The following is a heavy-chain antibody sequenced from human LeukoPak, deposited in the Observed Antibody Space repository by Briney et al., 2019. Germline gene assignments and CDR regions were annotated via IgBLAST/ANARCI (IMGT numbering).Heavy chain of an antibody. CDR2: IIPIFGTA. Sequence: SVKVSCKASGGTFSSYAISWVRQAPGQGLEWMGGIIPIFGTANYAQKFQGRVTITADESASTAYMELSSLRSEDTAVYYCARVYYDILTGRSVPYYYYYGMDVWGQGTTVTVSS. V-gene: IGHV1-69*01. J-gene: IGHJ6*02. D-gene: IGHD3-9*01. CDR3: ARVYYDILTGRSVPYYYYYGMDV. CDR1: GGTFSSYA.